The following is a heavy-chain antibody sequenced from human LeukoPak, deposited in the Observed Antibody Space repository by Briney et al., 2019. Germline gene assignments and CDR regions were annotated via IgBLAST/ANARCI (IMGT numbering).Heavy chain of an antibody. CDR2: IYYSGST. CDR3: ARGGYYDQAMDV. V-gene: IGHV4-31*03. D-gene: IGHD3-22*01. CDR1: GGYISSGGYY. Sequence: SETLSLTCTVSGGYISSGGYYWSWIRQHPGKALEWIGYIYYSGSTYYNPSLKSRVTISVDTSKNQFSLKLSSVTAADTAVYYCARGGYYDQAMDVWGQGTTVTVSS. J-gene: IGHJ6*02.